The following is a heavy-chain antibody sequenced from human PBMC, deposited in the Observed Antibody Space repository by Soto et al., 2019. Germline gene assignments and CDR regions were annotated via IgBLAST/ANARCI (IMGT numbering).Heavy chain of an antibody. J-gene: IGHJ4*02. V-gene: IGHV3-23*01. Sequence: GGSLRLSCEAYGFTFRSYGLMWVRQAPGKGLEWVSAISQSAGGNTYYADSVKGRFTISRDDSKNTLYLQMDSLRPEDTAQYYCAGWNYDYWGQGTLVTVSS. CDR1: GFTFRSYG. CDR2: ISQSAGGNT. D-gene: IGHD1-7*01. CDR3: AGWNYDY.